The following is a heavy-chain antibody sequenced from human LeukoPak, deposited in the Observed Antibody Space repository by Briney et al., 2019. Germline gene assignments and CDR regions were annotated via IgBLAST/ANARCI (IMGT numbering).Heavy chain of an antibody. CDR2: IYTSGST. Sequence: AETLSFTCTVAGGSISSYYWSWIRQPAGKGLEWSGRIYTSGSTNYNPSLKRRVTMSVDTSKSQFSLTLCSVTAADTAVYYCARDPSFSGTYATNYYYGMEVSGQGTTVTVSS. D-gene: IGHD1-7*01. J-gene: IGHJ6*02. CDR1: GGSISSYY. V-gene: IGHV4-4*07. CDR3: ARDPSFSGTYATNYYYGMEV.